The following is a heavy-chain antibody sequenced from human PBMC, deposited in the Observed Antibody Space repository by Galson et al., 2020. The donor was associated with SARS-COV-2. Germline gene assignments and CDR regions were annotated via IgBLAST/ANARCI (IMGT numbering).Heavy chain of an antibody. CDR2: IYWDADK. V-gene: IGHV2-5*02. D-gene: IGHD4-17*01. CDR3: THSSAVRQYYGMDV. J-gene: IGHJ6*02. Sequence: SGPTLVKPTQTLTLTCTFSVFSLSSSGVGVGWIRQPPGQALEWLALIYWDADKRYSPSLKSRLTITKDTSKNQVVLTMTNMDPVDTATYYGTHSSAVRQYYGMDVWRQRTTGTVSS. CDR1: VFSLSSSGVG.